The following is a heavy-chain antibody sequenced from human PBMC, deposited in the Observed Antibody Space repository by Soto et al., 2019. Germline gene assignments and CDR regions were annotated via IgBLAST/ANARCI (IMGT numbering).Heavy chain of an antibody. CDR2: IHYSGTT. V-gene: IGHV4-59*01. CDR1: GGSMRNYF. D-gene: IGHD6-13*01. Sequence: SETLSLTCTVSGGSMRNYFWTWIRQPPWKGLEWIGYIHYSGTTSFFPSYNPSLRSRVTISEDTSKNQFSLKLLSVTTADTAVYFCAAGEASSRNLAPYYLDFWGQGTLVTVS. J-gene: IGHJ4*02. CDR3: AAGEASSRNLAPYYLDF.